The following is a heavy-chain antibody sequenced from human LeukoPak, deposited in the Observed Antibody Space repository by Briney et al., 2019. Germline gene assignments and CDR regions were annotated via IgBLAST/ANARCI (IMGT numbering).Heavy chain of an antibody. CDR3: ARRDGYNPFDY. D-gene: IGHD5-24*01. J-gene: IGHJ4*02. CDR1: GGSISSYY. Sequence: PSETLSLTCTVSGGSISSYYWSWIRQPPGKGLEWIGYIYYSGSTNYNPSLKSRVTISVDTSKNQFSLKLSSVTAADTAVYYCARRDGYNPFDYWGQGTLVTVSS. V-gene: IGHV4-59*08. CDR2: IYYSGST.